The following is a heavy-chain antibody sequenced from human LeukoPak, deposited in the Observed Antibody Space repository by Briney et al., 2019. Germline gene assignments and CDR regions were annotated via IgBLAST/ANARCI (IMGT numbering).Heavy chain of an antibody. D-gene: IGHD2-15*01. Sequence: SETLSLTCTVSGGSISSYYWSWIRQPPGKGLEWIGYIYYTGSTNHNPSLKSRVSISVDTSKNQFSLKLNSVTTADTAMCYCAIFGSGGSWGQGTLVTVSS. CDR1: GGSISSYY. J-gene: IGHJ5*02. CDR3: AIFGSGGS. V-gene: IGHV4-59*01. CDR2: IYYTGST.